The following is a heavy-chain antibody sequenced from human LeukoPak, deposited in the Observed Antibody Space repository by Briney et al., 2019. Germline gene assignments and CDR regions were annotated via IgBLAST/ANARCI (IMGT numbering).Heavy chain of an antibody. CDR3: AREIGSYDSSGYYYVY. V-gene: IGHV1-69*13. D-gene: IGHD3-22*01. J-gene: IGHJ4*02. CDR2: IIPIFGTA. CDR1: GGTFSSYA. Sequence: SVKVSCKASGGTFSSYAISWVRQAPGQGLEWMGGIIPIFGTANYAQKFQGRVTITADESTSTAYMELSSLRSEDTAVYYCAREIGSYDSSGYYYVYWGQGTLVTVSS.